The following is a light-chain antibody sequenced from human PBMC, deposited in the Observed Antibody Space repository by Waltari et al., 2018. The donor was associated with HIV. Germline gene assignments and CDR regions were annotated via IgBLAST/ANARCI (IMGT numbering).Light chain of an antibody. V-gene: IGKV4-1*01. CDR1: QSVLYSSNNKSY. CDR3: QQYSNVPRT. J-gene: IGKJ1*01. Sequence: DIVMTQSPDSLAVSLGERATINCKSSQSVLYSSNNKSYLAWYQQKPGQPPNLLIYWASTRESGVPDRFSGSGSGTDFTLNISSLQAEDVAVYYCQQYSNVPRTFGQGTRVEIK. CDR2: WAS.